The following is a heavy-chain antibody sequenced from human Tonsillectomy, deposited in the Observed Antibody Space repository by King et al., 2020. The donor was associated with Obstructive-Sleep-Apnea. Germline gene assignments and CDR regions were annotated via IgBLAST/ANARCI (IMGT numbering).Heavy chain of an antibody. D-gene: IGHD6-19*01. Sequence: VQLVESGGGLVQPGRSLRLSCTASGFTFEDYAMHWVRQAPGKGLEWVSGSSWNSGSIGYSDFVKGRFTISRASGKNSLYLQMNSLRPEDTALYYCVKDKNSGWYVDYFDYWGQGTLVTVSS. CDR1: GFTFEDYA. J-gene: IGHJ4*02. CDR3: VKDKNSGWYVDYFDY. V-gene: IGHV3-9*01. CDR2: SSWNSGSI.